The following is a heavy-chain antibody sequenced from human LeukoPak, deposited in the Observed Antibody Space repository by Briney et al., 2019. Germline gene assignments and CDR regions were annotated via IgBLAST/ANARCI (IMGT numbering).Heavy chain of an antibody. CDR2: IYHSGTT. CDR1: GGSISNSSW. J-gene: IGHJ3*02. D-gene: IGHD3-10*01. CDR3: TREREVRGDAFDI. Sequence: SETLSLTCAVSGGSISNSSWWSWVRQPPGKGLEWIGEIYHSGTTNYNPSLKSRVTISLDKSKNQFSLKLSSVTAADTAIYYCTREREVRGDAFDIWGQGTMVTVSS. V-gene: IGHV4-4*02.